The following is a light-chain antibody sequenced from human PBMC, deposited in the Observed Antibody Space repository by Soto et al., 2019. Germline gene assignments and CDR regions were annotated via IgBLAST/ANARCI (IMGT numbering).Light chain of an antibody. V-gene: IGKV3-15*01. CDR1: QSVSSK. CDR3: QQYNEWPPWT. J-gene: IGKJ1*01. CDR2: GAS. Sequence: EIVMTQSPATLSVSPGERATLSCRASQSVSSKLAWYQQKPGQAPRLLIYGASNRATGVPARFSGSGSGTEFTLTISSLQSEDFSVYYCQQYNEWPPWTFGQGTKVEVK.